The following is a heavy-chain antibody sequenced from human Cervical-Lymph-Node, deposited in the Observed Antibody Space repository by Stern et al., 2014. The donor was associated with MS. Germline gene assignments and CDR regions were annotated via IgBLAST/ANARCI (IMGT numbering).Heavy chain of an antibody. J-gene: IGHJ4*02. D-gene: IGHD3-22*01. Sequence: VQLVESGAEVKKPGSSVKVSCKASGDTLTSSAISWVRQAPGPGLAWMGGIIPIFGTAHYAQNFQGRVTITADESTNPAYMDLSSLRSDDTAVYYCARVGDHYDSSGYYYDYWGQGTQVTVSS. CDR1: GDTLTSSA. CDR2: IIPIFGTA. V-gene: IGHV1-69*01. CDR3: ARVGDHYDSSGYYYDY.